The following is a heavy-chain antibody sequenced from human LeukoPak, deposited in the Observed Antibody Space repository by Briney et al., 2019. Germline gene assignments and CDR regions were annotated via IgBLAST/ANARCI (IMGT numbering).Heavy chain of an antibody. CDR1: GFTFSSYA. CDR3: AKDPRWGSSGYQPYYFDY. CDR2: ISYDGSNK. Sequence: ERSLRLSCAASGFTFSSYAMHWVRQAPGKGLEWVAVISYDGSNKYYADSVKGRFTISRGNSKNTLYLQMNSLRAEDTAVYYCAKDPRWGSSGYQPYYFDYWGQGTLVTVSS. J-gene: IGHJ4*02. D-gene: IGHD5-12*01. V-gene: IGHV3-30*04.